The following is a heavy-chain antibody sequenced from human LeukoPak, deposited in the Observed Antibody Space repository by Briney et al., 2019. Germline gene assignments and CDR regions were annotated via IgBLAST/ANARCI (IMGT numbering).Heavy chain of an antibody. J-gene: IGHJ4*02. CDR3: ARDTDTAMAY. Sequence: SETLSLTCTVSGGSVSSGSYYWSWIRQPPGKGLEWIGYIYYSGSTNYNPSLKSRVTISVDTSKSQFSLKLSSVTAADTAVYYCARDTDTAMAYWGQGTLVTVSS. D-gene: IGHD5-18*01. V-gene: IGHV4-61*01. CDR2: IYYSGST. CDR1: GGSVSSGSYY.